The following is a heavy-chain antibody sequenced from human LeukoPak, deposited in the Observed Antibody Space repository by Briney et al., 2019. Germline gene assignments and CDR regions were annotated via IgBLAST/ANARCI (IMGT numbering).Heavy chain of an antibody. J-gene: IGHJ4*02. CDR1: GFTSDDYA. CDR3: AKDLASGSYYLGYFDY. CDR2: ISGDGGST. Sequence: GGSLRLSCAASGFTSDDYAMHWVRQAPGKGLEWVSLISGDGGSTYYADSVKGRFTISRDNSKNSLYLQMNSLRTEDTALYYCAKDLASGSYYLGYFDYWGQGTLVTVSS. V-gene: IGHV3-43*02. D-gene: IGHD1-26*01.